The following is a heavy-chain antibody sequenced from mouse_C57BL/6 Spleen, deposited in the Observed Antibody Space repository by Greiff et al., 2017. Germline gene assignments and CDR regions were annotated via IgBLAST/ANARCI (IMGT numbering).Heavy chain of an antibody. CDR1: GYSITSGYY. J-gene: IGHJ3*01. CDR2: ISYDGSN. Sequence: EVKLVESGPGLVKPSQSLSLTCSVTGYSITSGYYWNWIRQFPGNKLEWMGYISYDGSNNYNPSLKNRISITRDTSKNQFFLKLNSVTTEDTATYYCARDSAGYVAWFAYWGQGTLVTVSA. V-gene: IGHV3-6*01. CDR3: ARDSAGYVAWFAY. D-gene: IGHD3-2*02.